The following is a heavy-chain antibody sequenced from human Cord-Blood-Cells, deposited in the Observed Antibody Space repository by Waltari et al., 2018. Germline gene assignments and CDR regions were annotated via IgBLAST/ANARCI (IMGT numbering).Heavy chain of an antibody. Sequence: QVQLVQSGAEVKKPGASVKVSCKASGYTFTGYYMHWVRQAPGQGLEWMGWINPNSGGTNKAQKFQGRVTMTRYTSISTAYMELGRLGSDETAVYYCAGEYSSSYDYYYGMDVWGQGTTVTVSS. CDR1: GYTFTGYY. CDR2: INPNSGGT. J-gene: IGHJ6*02. V-gene: IGHV1-2*02. D-gene: IGHD6-6*01. CDR3: AGEYSSSYDYYYGMDV.